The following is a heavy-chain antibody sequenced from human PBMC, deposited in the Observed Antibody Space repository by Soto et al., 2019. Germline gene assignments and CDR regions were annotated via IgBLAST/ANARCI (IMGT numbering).Heavy chain of an antibody. CDR3: ASLREYSSSSFPGFLGDGSYAFDI. V-gene: IGHV4-39*01. J-gene: IGHJ3*02. CDR2: IYYSGST. CDR1: GGSISSSSYY. D-gene: IGHD6-6*01. Sequence: SETLSLTCTVSGGSISSSSYYWGWIRQPPGKGLEWIGSIYYSGSTYYNPSLKSRVTISVDTSKNQFSLKLSSVTAADTAVYYCASLREYSSSSFPGFLGDGSYAFDIWGQGTMVTVSS.